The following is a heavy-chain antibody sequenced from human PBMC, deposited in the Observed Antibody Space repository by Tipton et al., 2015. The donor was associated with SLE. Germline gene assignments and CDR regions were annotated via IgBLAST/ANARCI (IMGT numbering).Heavy chain of an antibody. CDR2: ITNNGNT. D-gene: IGHD2-8*01. CDR3: ARHDTNYGRNWFDP. J-gene: IGHJ5*02. Sequence: GLVKPSETLSLTCAVYGGSFSGHYWSWIRQPPGKGLEWIGRITNNGNTYYIPSLQSRVTMSVDTSKNHFSLKLSSVTAADTAVYYCARHDTNYGRNWFDPWGQGTLVTVSS. CDR1: GGSFSGHY. V-gene: IGHV4-34*01.